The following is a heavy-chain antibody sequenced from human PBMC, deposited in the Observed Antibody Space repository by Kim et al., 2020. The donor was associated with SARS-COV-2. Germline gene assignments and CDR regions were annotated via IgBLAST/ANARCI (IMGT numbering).Heavy chain of an antibody. Sequence: GGSLRLSCAASGVSFSDSAIHWVRQASGKGLEWVGRIRSKTNYYATVYAASVEGRFTISRDESKNTAYLLITSLKTEDTAIYFCARGPPYSGSYWDALDIWGQGTMVTVSS. D-gene: IGHD1-26*01. J-gene: IGHJ3*02. CDR1: GVSFSDSA. V-gene: IGHV3-73*01. CDR3: ARGPPYSGSYWDALDI. CDR2: IRSKTNYYAT.